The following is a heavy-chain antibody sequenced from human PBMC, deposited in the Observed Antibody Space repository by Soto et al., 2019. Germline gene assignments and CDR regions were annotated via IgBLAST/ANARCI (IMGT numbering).Heavy chain of an antibody. V-gene: IGHV4-31*03. CDR2: IYYSGST. Sequence: ASETLSLTCTVSGGSISSGGSYWSWIRQHPGKGLEWIGFIYYSGSTYYNPSLKSRVTISVDTSKNQFSLKLSSVTAADTAVYYCARDKSLYCISTSCSLGTYYYYGMDVWGQGTTVTVS. CDR1: GGSISSGGSY. CDR3: ARDKSLYCISTSCSLGTYYYYGMDV. D-gene: IGHD2-2*01. J-gene: IGHJ6*02.